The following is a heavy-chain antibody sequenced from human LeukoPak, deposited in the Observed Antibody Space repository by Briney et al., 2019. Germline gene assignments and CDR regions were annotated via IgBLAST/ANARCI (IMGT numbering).Heavy chain of an antibody. V-gene: IGHV4-34*01. J-gene: IGHJ6*03. CDR1: GGSFSGYY. Sequence: PSETLSLTCAVYGGSFSGYYWSWIRQPPGKGLEWIGEINHSGSTNYNPSLKSRVTISVDTSKNQFSLKLSSVTAADTAVYYCARGLPWYYYDSTSYYYYMDVWGKGTTVTISS. CDR2: INHSGST. D-gene: IGHD3-22*01. CDR3: ARGLPWYYYDSTSYYYYMDV.